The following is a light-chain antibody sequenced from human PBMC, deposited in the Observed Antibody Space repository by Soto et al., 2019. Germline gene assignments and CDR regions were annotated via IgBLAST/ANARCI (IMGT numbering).Light chain of an antibody. J-gene: IGKJ1*01. V-gene: IGKV1-27*01. CDR1: QGIRHY. CDR2: EAS. Sequence: DIEITQSPSSLSASVGDRVTITCRASQGIRHYLAWYQQKPGKVPKRLIYEASNLQSAGPSRFRGGGSGTEFTLTISSLQPEDVATYYSQNFDSAPQTFGQGTKVDI. CDR3: QNFDSAPQT.